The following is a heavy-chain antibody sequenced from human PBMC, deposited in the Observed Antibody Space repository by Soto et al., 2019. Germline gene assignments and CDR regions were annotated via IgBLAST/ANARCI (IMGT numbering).Heavy chain of an antibody. V-gene: IGHV3-48*01. D-gene: IGHD6-13*01. CDR2: ISSSSSTI. Sequence: GGSLRLSCAASGFTFSSYSMNWVRQAPGKGLEWVSYISSSSSTIYYADSVKGRFTISRDNDKNSLYLQMNSLRAEDTAVYYCARDGIAAAGTPRAFDIWGQGTMVTVSS. J-gene: IGHJ3*02. CDR1: GFTFSSYS. CDR3: ARDGIAAAGTPRAFDI.